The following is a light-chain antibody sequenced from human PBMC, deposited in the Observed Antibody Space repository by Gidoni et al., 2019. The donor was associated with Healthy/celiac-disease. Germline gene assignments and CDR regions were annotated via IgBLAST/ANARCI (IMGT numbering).Light chain of an antibody. CDR2: EVS. Sequence: QSALTQPASVSGSPGQSITISSTGTSSDVGGYNYVSWYQQHPGKAPKLMIYEVSNRPSGVSNRFSGSKSGNTASLTISGLQAEGEADYYCSSYTSSSTYVFGTGTKVTVL. CDR1: SSDVGGYNY. V-gene: IGLV2-14*01. J-gene: IGLJ1*01. CDR3: SSYTSSSTYV.